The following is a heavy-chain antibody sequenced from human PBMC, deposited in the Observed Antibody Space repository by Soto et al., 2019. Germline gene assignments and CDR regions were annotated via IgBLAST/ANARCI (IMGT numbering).Heavy chain of an antibody. Sequence: SLRLSCAASGSTFSAYWMHWVRQAPGTVLVWVSRTNTDGTATTYADSLEVRFTISRDNAKNMVYLQMNSLRAEDTAIYYCARHGSRSPSSHYYGMDVWGQGTTDTVSS. J-gene: IGHJ6*02. CDR1: GSTFSAYW. CDR2: TNTDGTAT. CDR3: ARHGSRSPSSHYYGMDV. D-gene: IGHD1-26*01. V-gene: IGHV3-74*03.